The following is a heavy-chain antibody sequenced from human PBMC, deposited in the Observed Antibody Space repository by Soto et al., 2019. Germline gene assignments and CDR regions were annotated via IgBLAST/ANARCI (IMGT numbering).Heavy chain of an antibody. V-gene: IGHV3-7*03. CDR3: ASWTYYYDSSGARLFDY. D-gene: IGHD3-22*01. J-gene: IGHJ4*02. Sequence: GGSLRLSCAASGFTFSSYWMSWVRQAPGKGLEWVANIKQDGSEKYYVDSVKGRFTISRGNAKNSLYLQMNSLRAEDTAVYYCASWTYYYDSSGARLFDYWGQGTLVTVSS. CDR2: IKQDGSEK. CDR1: GFTFSSYW.